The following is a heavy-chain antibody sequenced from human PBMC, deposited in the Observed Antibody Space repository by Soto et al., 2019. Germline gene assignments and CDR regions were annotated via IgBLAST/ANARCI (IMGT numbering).Heavy chain of an antibody. V-gene: IGHV3-23*01. CDR1: GFTYSNYA. D-gene: IGHD2-15*01. J-gene: IGHJ4*03. CDR3: KKNHKCNFYSRSGH. Sequence: AGSLRLSCASSGFTYSNYAMSWVRQAPGKGLEWVSSISGSGGSTYYADSVKGRFTISRDNPKNTVFLQMNSLSGEDTALYYFKKNHKCNFYSRSGHLGRRAPVTVS. CDR2: ISGSGGST.